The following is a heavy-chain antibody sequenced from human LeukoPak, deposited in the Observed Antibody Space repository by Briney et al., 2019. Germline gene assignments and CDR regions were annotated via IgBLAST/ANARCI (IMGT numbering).Heavy chain of an antibody. V-gene: IGHV4-4*07. J-gene: IGHJ4*02. D-gene: IGHD6-13*01. CDR2: IYSSENT. Sequence: IYSSENTNYNPTLKSRGTMSVGTSKNQFYLKLSSVTAADTAVDYCACSTSNWFDYWGQGTLVTVSS. CDR3: ACSTSNWFDY.